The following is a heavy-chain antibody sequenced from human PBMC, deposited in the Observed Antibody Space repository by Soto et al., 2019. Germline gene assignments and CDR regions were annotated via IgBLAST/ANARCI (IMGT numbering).Heavy chain of an antibody. CDR2: LNPYSGDT. V-gene: IGHV1-18*01. Sequence: QVQLVQSGVAVKQPGASVKVSCQASGYTFNNYDINWVRQAPGQGLDWMAWLNPYSGDTNYTQSLRDRVTMTTYTSTSTAYMELRSLKFDDTAGYYCARGTRFDFWGQGTRVTVSS. D-gene: IGHD2-2*01. CDR3: ARGTRFDF. CDR1: GYTFNNYD. J-gene: IGHJ4*02.